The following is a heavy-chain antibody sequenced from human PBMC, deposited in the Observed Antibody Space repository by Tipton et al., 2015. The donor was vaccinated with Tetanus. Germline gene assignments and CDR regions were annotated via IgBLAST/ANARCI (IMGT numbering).Heavy chain of an antibody. Sequence: QLVQSGGGVVQPGRSLRLSCAASGFTFSGYHMHWVRQAPGKGLEWVASVSNDGSDTDYADSVKGRFTISRDNSKNTLYLQLNSLRTDDTAVFYCASSSRYFDVWGRGTLVIVSS. V-gene: IGHV3-30*03. CDR1: GFTFSGYH. J-gene: IGHJ2*01. CDR2: VSNDGSDT. CDR3: ASSSRYFDV. D-gene: IGHD6-6*01.